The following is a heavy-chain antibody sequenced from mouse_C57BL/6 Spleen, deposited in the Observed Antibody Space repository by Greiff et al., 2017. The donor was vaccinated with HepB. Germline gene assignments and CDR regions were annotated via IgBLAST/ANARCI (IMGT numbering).Heavy chain of an antibody. CDR1: GFTFSSYA. D-gene: IGHD2-4*01. Sequence: EVQGVESGAGLVKPGGSLKLSCAASGFTFSSYAMSWVRQTPEKRLEWVAYISSGGDYIYYADTVKGRFTISRDNARNTLYLQMRSLKSEDTAMYDFTREDDYDGGAWFAYWGQGTLVTVSS. V-gene: IGHV5-9-1*02. J-gene: IGHJ3*01. CDR2: ISSGGDYI. CDR3: TREDDYDGGAWFAY.